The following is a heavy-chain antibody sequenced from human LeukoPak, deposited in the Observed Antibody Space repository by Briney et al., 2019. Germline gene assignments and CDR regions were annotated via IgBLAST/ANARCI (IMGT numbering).Heavy chain of an antibody. D-gene: IGHD2-2*01. Sequence: PGGSLRLSCAASGFTFSSYAMHWVRQAPGKGLEWVAVIWYDGSNKYYADSVKGRFTISRDNSKNTLYLQMNSLRAEDTAVYYCARDAGIVVNNYYYYGMDVWGQGTTVTVSS. J-gene: IGHJ6*02. CDR3: ARDAGIVVNNYYYYGMDV. CDR1: GFTFSSYA. V-gene: IGHV3-33*08. CDR2: IWYDGSNK.